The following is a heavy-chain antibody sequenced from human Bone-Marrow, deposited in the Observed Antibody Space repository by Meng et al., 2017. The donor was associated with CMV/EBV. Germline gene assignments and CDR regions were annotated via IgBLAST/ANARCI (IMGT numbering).Heavy chain of an antibody. CDR2: IYYSGST. CDR3: ARNDFWSGYSPVY. V-gene: IGHV4-39*01. J-gene: IGHJ4*02. Sequence: WVRQAPGKGLEWIGSIYYSGSTYYNPSLKSRVTISVDTSKNQFSLKLSSVTAADTAVYYCARNDFWSGYSPVYWGQGTLVTVSS. D-gene: IGHD3-3*01.